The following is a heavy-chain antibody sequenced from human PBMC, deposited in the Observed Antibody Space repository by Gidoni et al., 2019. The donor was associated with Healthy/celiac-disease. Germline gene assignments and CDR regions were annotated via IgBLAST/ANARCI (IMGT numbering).Heavy chain of an antibody. CDR1: GFTFSSYA. D-gene: IGHD1-26*01. J-gene: IGHJ4*02. CDR3: AIEPGATHDFDY. CDR2: ISGSGGST. Sequence: EVQLLESGGGLVQPGGSLSLSCAASGFTFSSYAMSWVRQAPGKGLEWVSAISGSGGSTYYADSVKGRFTSSRDNSKNTLYLQMNSLRAEDTAVYYCAIEPGATHDFDYWGQGTLVTVSS. V-gene: IGHV3-23*01.